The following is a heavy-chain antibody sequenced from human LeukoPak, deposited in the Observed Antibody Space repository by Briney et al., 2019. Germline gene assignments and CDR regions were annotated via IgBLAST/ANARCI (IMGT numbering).Heavy chain of an antibody. CDR3: AKDYDYYDSSGYPPDG. CDR1: GFTFSSYA. V-gene: IGHV3-23*01. CDR2: ISGSGGST. D-gene: IGHD3-22*01. Sequence: GGSLRLSCAASGFTFSSYAMSWVRQAPGKGLEWVSAISGSGGSTYYADFVKGRFTISRDNSKNTLYLQMNSLRAEDTAVYYCAKDYDYYDSSGYPPDGWGQGTLVTVSS. J-gene: IGHJ4*02.